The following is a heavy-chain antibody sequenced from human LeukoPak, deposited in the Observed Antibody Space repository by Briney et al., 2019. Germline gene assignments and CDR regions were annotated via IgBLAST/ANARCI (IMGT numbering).Heavy chain of an antibody. V-gene: IGHV4-59*12. D-gene: IGHD6-13*01. J-gene: IGHJ5*02. CDR2: IYHSGST. CDR1: GGSISSYS. Sequence: PSETLSLTCTVSGGSISSYSWSWIRQPPGKGLEWIGYIYHSGSTYYNPSLKSRVTISVDRSKNQFSLKLSSVTAADTAVYYCARAMGYSSSWYGGWFDPWGQGTLVTVSS. CDR3: ARAMGYSSSWYGGWFDP.